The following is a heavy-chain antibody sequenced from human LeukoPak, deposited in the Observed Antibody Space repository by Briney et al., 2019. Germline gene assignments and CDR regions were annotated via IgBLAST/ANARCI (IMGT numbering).Heavy chain of an antibody. CDR3: APDIVVVPGAPRWFDP. J-gene: IGHJ5*02. D-gene: IGHD2-2*01. V-gene: IGHV3-33*01. CDR1: GFTFSSYG. Sequence: GGSLRLSCAASGFTFSSYGMHWVRQAPGKGLEWVAVIWYDGSNKYYADSVKGRFTISRDNSKNTLYLQMNSLRAEDTAVYYCAPDIVVVPGAPRWFDPWGQGTLVTVSS. CDR2: IWYDGSNK.